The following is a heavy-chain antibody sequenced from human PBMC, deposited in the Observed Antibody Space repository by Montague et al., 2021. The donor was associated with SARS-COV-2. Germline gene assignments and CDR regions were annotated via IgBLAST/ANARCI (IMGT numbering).Heavy chain of an antibody. CDR2: ISYDGSNK. D-gene: IGHD6-13*01. J-gene: IGHJ3*02. CDR3: ATEQLVQFDAFDI. CDR1: GFTFSSYA. Sequence: SLRLSCEASGFTFSSYAMHWVRQAPGKGLEWVAVISYDGSNKYYADSVKGRFTISRDNSKNTLYLQMNSLRAEDTAEYYCATEQLVQFDAFDIWGQGTMVTVSS. V-gene: IGHV3-30*04.